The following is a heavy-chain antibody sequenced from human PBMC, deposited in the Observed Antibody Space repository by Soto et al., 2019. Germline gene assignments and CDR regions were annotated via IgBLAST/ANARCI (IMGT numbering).Heavy chain of an antibody. CDR3: ARWDVIFWGVGGYYYRMSV. CDR1: GYSFTSYW. Sequence: GESLKISCKGSGYSFTSYWISWVRQMPGKGLEWMGRIDPSDSYTNYSPSFQGHVTISADKSISTAYLQWSSLKASDTAMYYCARWDVIFWGVGGYYYRMSVCGQGTTVIVSS. CDR2: IDPSDSYT. J-gene: IGHJ6*02. D-gene: IGHD3-16*01. V-gene: IGHV5-10-1*01.